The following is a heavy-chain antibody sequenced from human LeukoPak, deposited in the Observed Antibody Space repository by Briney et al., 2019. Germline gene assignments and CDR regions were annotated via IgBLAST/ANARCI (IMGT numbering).Heavy chain of an antibody. J-gene: IGHJ6*02. V-gene: IGHV3-7*01. Sequence: PGGSLRLSCAASGFTFSSYWMSWVRQAPGKGLEWVANIKQDGSEKYYVDSVKGRFTISRDNAKNSLYLQMNSLRAEDTAVYYCARDISPLSPYYYGSGSYYNYGMDVWGQGTTVTVSS. CDR3: ARDISPLSPYYYGSGSYYNYGMDV. CDR2: IKQDGSEK. CDR1: GFTFSSYW. D-gene: IGHD3-10*01.